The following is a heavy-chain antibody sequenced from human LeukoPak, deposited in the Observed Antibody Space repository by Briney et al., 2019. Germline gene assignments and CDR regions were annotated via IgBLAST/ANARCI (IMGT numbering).Heavy chain of an antibody. CDR2: IYSGGRT. Sequence: GGSLRLSSAASGFNVSSNYMTWVRQAPGKGLEWVSAIYSGGRTYNADSVKGRFTMSRDNSKNTVYLQMNSLKAEDTAVYYCARDLRGPRPLAFDICGQRTTLTVSS. CDR1: GFNVSSNY. D-gene: IGHD6-6*01. V-gene: IGHV3-53*01. J-gene: IGHJ3*02. CDR3: ARDLRGPRPLAFDI.